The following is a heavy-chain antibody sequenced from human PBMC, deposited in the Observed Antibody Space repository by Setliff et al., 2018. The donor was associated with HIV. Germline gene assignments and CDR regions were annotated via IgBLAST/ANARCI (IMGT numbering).Heavy chain of an antibody. CDR3: ARDGASGSGYYWADY. D-gene: IGHD3-3*01. CDR1: GYTFTKSI. CDR2: IIPSGGST. J-gene: IGHJ4*02. V-gene: IGHV1-46*01. Sequence: AASVKVSCKASGYTFTKSIIHWVRQAPGQGLEWMGAIIPSGGSTGYAEKFQARVTLTRDTSTSTVYMELSGLREEDTAVCYCARDGASGSGYYWADYWGQGTLVTVSS.